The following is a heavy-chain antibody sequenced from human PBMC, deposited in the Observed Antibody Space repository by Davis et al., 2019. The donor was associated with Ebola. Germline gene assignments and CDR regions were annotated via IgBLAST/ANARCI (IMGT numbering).Heavy chain of an antibody. J-gene: IGHJ4*02. V-gene: IGHV1-2*04. Sequence: ASVKVSCKASGYTFTGYYMHWVRQAPGQGLEWMGWINPNSGGTNYAQKFQGWVTMTRDTSISTAYMELSRLRSDDTDVYYCARVYCSSTSCSPYFDYWGQGTLVTVSS. CDR1: GYTFTGYY. CDR2: INPNSGGT. D-gene: IGHD2-2*01. CDR3: ARVYCSSTSCSPYFDY.